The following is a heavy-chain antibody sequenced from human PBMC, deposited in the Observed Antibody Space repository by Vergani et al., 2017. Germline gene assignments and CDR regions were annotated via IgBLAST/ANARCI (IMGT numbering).Heavy chain of an antibody. CDR2: IYPGDSDT. Sequence: EVQLVQSGAEVNKPGESLKISCKGSGYSFTSYWIGWVRQMPGKSLEWMGIIYPGDSDTRYSPSFQGQVTISADKSISTAYLQWSSLKASDTAMYYCARRVTMVRGVISKYDAFDIWGQGTMVTVSS. J-gene: IGHJ3*02. D-gene: IGHD3-10*01. CDR1: GYSFTSYW. V-gene: IGHV5-51*01. CDR3: ARRVTMVRGVISKYDAFDI.